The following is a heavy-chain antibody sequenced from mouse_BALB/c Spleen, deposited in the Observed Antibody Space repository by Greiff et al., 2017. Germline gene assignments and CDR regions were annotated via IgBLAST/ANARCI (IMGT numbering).Heavy chain of an antibody. Sequence: VQLQQSGAELVKPGASVKLSCKASGYTFTSYYINWVKQRTGQGLEWIGEIYPGSGNTYYNEKFKGKATLTADKSSSTAYMQLSSLTSEDSAVYFCAYIQLGLYYYAMDYWGQGTSVTVSS. CDR1: GYTFTSYY. J-gene: IGHJ4*01. V-gene: IGHV1-77*01. CDR3: AYIQLGLYYYAMDY. D-gene: IGHD3-1*01. CDR2: IYPGSGNT.